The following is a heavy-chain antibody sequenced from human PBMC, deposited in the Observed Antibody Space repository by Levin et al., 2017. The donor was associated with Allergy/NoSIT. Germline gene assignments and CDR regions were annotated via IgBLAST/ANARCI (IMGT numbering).Heavy chain of an antibody. V-gene: IGHV3-7*01. CDR3: ARGSWYLDY. CDR1: GFTFSSSW. J-gene: IGHJ4*02. D-gene: IGHD6-13*01. Sequence: LSLTCAASGFTFSSSWMSWVRQAPGKGLEWVANIKQDGSEKYYVDSVKGRFTISRDNAKNSLYLQMNSLRAEDTAVYYCARGSWYLDYWGQGTLVTVSS. CDR2: IKQDGSEK.